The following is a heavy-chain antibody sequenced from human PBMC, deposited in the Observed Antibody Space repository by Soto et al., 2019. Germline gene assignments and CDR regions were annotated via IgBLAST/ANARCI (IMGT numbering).Heavy chain of an antibody. CDR1: GGSISSGGYS. V-gene: IGHV4-30-2*01. CDR2: IYHSGST. J-gene: IGHJ5*02. Sequence: QLQLQESGSGLVRPSQTLSLTCAVSGGSISSGGYSWNWIRQPPGKGLEWIGYIYHSGSTLYNPSTKSRRTISVDKSKNQSSLKLSSVTAADTAVYYCARDQLEGNWFDPWGQGTLVTVSS. D-gene: IGHD1-1*01. CDR3: ARDQLEGNWFDP.